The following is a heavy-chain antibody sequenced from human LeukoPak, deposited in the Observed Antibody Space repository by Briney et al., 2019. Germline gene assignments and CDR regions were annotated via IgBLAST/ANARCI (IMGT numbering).Heavy chain of an antibody. D-gene: IGHD2-2*01. Sequence: GGSLRLSCAASGFIVSNYYMNWVRQAPGKGLECVSVIYNGGATYYADSVKGRFTISRDNSKNTLYLQMNGLRAEDTAVYFCAREFGSGTFDWGQGTLVTVSS. CDR2: IYNGGAT. CDR1: GFIVSNYY. V-gene: IGHV3-53*01. CDR3: AREFGSGTFD. J-gene: IGHJ4*02.